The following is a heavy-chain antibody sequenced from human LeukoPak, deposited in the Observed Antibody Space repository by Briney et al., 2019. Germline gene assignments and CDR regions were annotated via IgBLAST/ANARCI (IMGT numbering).Heavy chain of an antibody. V-gene: IGHV7-4-1*02. J-gene: IGHJ6*02. CDR3: ARGDTALSYYYYYYGMDV. CDR1: GYTFTSYA. D-gene: IGHD5-18*01. CDR2: INTNTGNP. Sequence: ASVKVSCKASGYTFTSYAMNWVRQAPGQGLEWMGWINTNTGNPTCAQGFTGRFVFSLDTSVSTAYLQISSLKAEDTAVYYCARGDTALSYYYYYYGMDVWGQGTTVTVSS.